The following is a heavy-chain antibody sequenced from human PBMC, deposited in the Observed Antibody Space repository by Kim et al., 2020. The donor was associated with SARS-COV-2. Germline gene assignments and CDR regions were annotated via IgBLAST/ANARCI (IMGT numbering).Heavy chain of an antibody. D-gene: IGHD5-18*01. CDR1: GFTFRSYA. CDR2: ISFDGTSE. CDR3: AKVKLAWIEPLYYFDS. Sequence: GGSLRLSCAAFGFTFRSYALHWVRQTPGKGLEWVASISFDGTSEYYADSVKGRFTISRDTSKNTLYLQMNSLKPEDTSVYFCAKVKLAWIEPLYYFDSWGRGTLVTVSS. V-gene: IGHV3-30-3*01. J-gene: IGHJ4*02.